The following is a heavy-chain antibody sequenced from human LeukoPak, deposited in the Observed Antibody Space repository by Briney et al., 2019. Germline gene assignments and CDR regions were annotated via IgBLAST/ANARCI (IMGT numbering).Heavy chain of an antibody. CDR2: IYYSGRT. V-gene: IGHV4-39*01. J-gene: IGHJ5*02. CDR3: ARHGWARNDVRNWFEP. D-gene: IGHD1-1*01. CDR1: GGFISKSSYY. Sequence: SETLSLTCTVSGGFISKSSYYWGWIRQPPGKGLEWIGSIYYSGRTYFNPPLKSRVTISVDTSKNQFSLKVNSVTAADTAVYYCARHGWARNDVRNWFEPWGQGTLVTVSS.